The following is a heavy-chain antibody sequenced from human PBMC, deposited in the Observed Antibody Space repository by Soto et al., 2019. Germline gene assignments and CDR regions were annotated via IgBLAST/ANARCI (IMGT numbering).Heavy chain of an antibody. J-gene: IGHJ4*02. CDR3: ARFDYYDSSGYLDFGPK. V-gene: IGHV4-59*01. D-gene: IGHD3-22*01. CDR1: EGSIGNFC. CDR2: IYYSGST. Sequence: SEPLSLTWTVAEGSIGNFCWRWIRQPPGKGLEWIGYIYYSGSTNYNPSLKSRVTISVDTSKNQFSLKLSSVTAADTAVYYCARFDYYDSSGYLDFGPKWVKGTLVTGSS.